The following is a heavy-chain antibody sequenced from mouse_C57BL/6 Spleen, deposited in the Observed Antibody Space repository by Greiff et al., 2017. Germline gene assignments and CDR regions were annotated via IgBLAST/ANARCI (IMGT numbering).Heavy chain of an antibody. Sequence: VQLQQPGAELVKPGASVKLSCKASGYTFTSYWMQWVKQRPGQGLEWIGEIDPSDSYTNYNQKFKGKATLTVDTSSSTAYMQLSSLTSEDSAVYYCARGATRDYYAMDYWGQGTSVTVSS. V-gene: IGHV1-50*01. J-gene: IGHJ4*01. CDR2: IDPSDSYT. CDR1: GYTFTSYW. CDR3: ARGATRDYYAMDY. D-gene: IGHD3-1*01.